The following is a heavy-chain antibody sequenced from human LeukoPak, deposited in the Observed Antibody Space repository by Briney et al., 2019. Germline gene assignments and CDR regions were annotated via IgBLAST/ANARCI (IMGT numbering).Heavy chain of an antibody. J-gene: IGHJ4*02. D-gene: IGHD3-22*01. Sequence: PSETLSLTCTVSGGSISSSSYYWGWIRQPPGKGLEWIGSIYYSGSTYYNPSLKSRVTISGDMSKNQFSLKLSSVTAADTAIYYCARDRDSSGIDYWGQGTLVTVSS. V-gene: IGHV4-39*07. CDR3: ARDRDSSGIDY. CDR2: IYYSGST. CDR1: GGSISSSSYY.